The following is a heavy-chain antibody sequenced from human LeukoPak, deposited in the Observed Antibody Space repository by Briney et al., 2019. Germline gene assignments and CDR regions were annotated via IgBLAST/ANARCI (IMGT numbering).Heavy chain of an antibody. D-gene: IGHD3-10*01. CDR1: GFTFSSYS. V-gene: IGHV3-30*02. CDR2: IRYDGSDK. CDR3: TRAGGLVRGVHYYYYMDV. J-gene: IGHJ6*03. Sequence: GTLRLSCAASGFTFSSYSMNWVRQAPGKGLEWVAFIRYDGSDKYYADSVKGRFTISRDNSKNTLSLQMNSLRPEDTAVYYCTRAGGLVRGVHYYYYMDVWGKGTTVTISS.